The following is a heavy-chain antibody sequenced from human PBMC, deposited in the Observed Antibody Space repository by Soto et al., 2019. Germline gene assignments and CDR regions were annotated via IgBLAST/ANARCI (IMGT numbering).Heavy chain of an antibody. CDR2: IIPIFGTA. CDR3: ARGGDGYNFDY. CDR1: GGTFSSYA. J-gene: IGHJ4*02. D-gene: IGHD5-12*01. Sequence: SVKVCFKASGGTFSSYAISLVRQAPGQGLEWMGGIIPIFGTANYAQKFHGRVTITADESTSTAYMELSSLRSEDTAVYYCARGGDGYNFDYWGQGTMVTVSS. V-gene: IGHV1-69*13.